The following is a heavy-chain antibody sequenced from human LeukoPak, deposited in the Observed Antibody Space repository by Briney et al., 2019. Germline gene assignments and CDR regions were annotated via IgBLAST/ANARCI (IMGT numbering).Heavy chain of an antibody. J-gene: IGHJ6*03. CDR3: AKVRYTGIAPAGTERHYYYYMDV. D-gene: IGHD6-13*01. Sequence: GGSLRLSCAASGFTFSNYGVHWVREPPGKGLEWVAVICYGGSNKYYADSVKGRLTISRDNSKNTLYLQMNSLRAEDTAVYYCAKVRYTGIAPAGTERHYYYYMDVWGKGTTVTVSS. CDR2: ICYGGSNK. CDR1: GFTFSNYG. V-gene: IGHV3-30*18.